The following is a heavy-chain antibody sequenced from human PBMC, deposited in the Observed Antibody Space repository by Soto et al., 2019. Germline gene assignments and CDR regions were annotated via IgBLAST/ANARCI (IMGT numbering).Heavy chain of an antibody. J-gene: IGHJ4*02. Sequence: ASVKVSCKTSGYHFTRYYIHWVRQAPGKGLEWMGIINPTGGRATYAQKFQGRVSMTRDTSTTTAYMELTGLKSEDTAVYFCSRDRCSSTSCYPDYWGQGTLVTVSS. CDR2: INPTGGRA. CDR1: GYHFTRYY. D-gene: IGHD2-2*01. V-gene: IGHV1-46*03. CDR3: SRDRCSSTSCYPDY.